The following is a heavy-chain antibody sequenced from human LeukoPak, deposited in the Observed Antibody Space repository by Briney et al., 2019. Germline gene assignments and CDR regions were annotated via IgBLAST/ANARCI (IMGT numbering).Heavy chain of an antibody. CDR2: FDPEDGET. Sequence: ASVKVPCKVSGYTLTELSMHWVRQAPGEGLEWMGGFDPEDGETIYAQKFQGRVTMTEDTSTDTAYMELSSLRSEDTSVYYCASMIVVTYGMDVWGQGTTVTVSS. D-gene: IGHD3-22*01. CDR3: ASMIVVTYGMDV. V-gene: IGHV1-24*01. CDR1: GYTLTELS. J-gene: IGHJ6*02.